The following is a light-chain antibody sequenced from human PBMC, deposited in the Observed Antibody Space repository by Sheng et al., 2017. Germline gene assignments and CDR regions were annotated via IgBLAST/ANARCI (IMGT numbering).Light chain of an antibody. CDR3: QKYDTVPLT. CDR2: KAS. V-gene: IGKV1-5*03. J-gene: IGKJ4*01. Sequence: DIQMTQSPSTLSASVGDRVTITCRASQSISSWLAWYQQKPGKAPKILIYKASFLESGVPSRFSGSGSGTEFTLTISSLQPEDVATYYCQKYDTVPLTFGGGPXIEIK. CDR1: QSISSW.